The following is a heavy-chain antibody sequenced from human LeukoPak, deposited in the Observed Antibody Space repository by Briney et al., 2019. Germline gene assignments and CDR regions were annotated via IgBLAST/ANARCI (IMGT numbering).Heavy chain of an antibody. J-gene: IGHJ4*02. D-gene: IGHD5-24*01. CDR2: IYGDGRT. CDR3: ARDLTMATIESPDY. CDR1: GFSVSNNY. V-gene: IGHV3-66*02. Sequence: GGSLRLSCVVSGFSVSNNYIIWVRQAPGNGLERVSVIYGDGRTSHSASVRGRFTISRDNSKNTLYLQMNSLRAEDTAVYYCARDLTMATIESPDYWGQGTLVTVSS.